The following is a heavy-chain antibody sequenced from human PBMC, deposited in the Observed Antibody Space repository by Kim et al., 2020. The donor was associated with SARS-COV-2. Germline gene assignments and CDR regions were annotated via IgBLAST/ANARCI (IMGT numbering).Heavy chain of an antibody. J-gene: IGHJ4*02. CDR3: ARDRYYYDSSGYYLDY. CDR2: ISSSGSTI. CDR1: GFTFSDYY. D-gene: IGHD3-22*01. V-gene: IGHV3-11*01. Sequence: GGSLRLSCAASGFTFSDYYMSWIRQAPGKGLEWVSYISSSGSTIYYADSVKGRFTISRDNAKNSLYLQMNSLRAEDTAVYYCARDRYYYDSSGYYLDYWGQGTLVTVSS.